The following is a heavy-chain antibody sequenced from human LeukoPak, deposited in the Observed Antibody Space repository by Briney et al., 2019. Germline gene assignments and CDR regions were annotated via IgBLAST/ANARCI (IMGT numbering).Heavy chain of an antibody. J-gene: IGHJ4*02. CDR2: IYSDGSA. D-gene: IGHD3-10*01. CDR1: GFTVSSNY. Sequence: PGGSLRLSCAASGFTVSSNYMSWVRQAPGEGLEWVSLIYSDGSAYYADSVKGRFTISRDNSKNTLYLQMNSLRAEDTAVYYCARNWFSTYFDYWGQGTLVTVSS. V-gene: IGHV3-53*01. CDR3: ARNWFSTYFDY.